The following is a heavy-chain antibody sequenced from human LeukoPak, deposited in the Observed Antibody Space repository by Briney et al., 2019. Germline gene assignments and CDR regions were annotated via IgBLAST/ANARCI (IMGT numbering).Heavy chain of an antibody. CDR1: GGSISSSSYY. Sequence: SETLSLTCTVSGGSISSSSYYRGWIRQPPGKGLEWIGSIYYSGSTYYNPSLKSRVTISVDTSKNQFSLKLSSVTAADTAVYYCARNRVEGYYYDSSGSYWGQGTLVTVSS. CDR2: IYYSGST. V-gene: IGHV4-39*01. D-gene: IGHD3-22*01. J-gene: IGHJ4*02. CDR3: ARNRVEGYYYDSSGSY.